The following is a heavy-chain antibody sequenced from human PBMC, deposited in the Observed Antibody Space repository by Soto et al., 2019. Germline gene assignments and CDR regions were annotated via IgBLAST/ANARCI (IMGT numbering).Heavy chain of an antibody. V-gene: IGHV1-2*02. J-gene: IGHJ6*02. CDR1: GYTFTGYY. CDR3: AREVNFYGLDV. Sequence: ASVKVSCKASGYTFTGYYMHWVRQAPGQGLEWMGWINPNSGGTNYAQKFQGRVTMTRNTSISTAYMELSSLRAEDTAVYYCAREVNFYGLDVWGQGTTVTVSS. CDR2: INPNSGGT.